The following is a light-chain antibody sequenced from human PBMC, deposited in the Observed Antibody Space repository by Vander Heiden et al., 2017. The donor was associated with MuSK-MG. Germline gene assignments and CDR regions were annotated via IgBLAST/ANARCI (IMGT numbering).Light chain of an antibody. CDR1: GSDVGGYTY. J-gene: IGLJ2*01. CDR3: CSYAGSYTVV. V-gene: IGLV2-11*01. CDR2: DIT. Sequence: QSALTQPRSVSGSPGQSVTISCTGTGSDVGGYTYISWHQHHPGKAPKLMIYDITKRPSGVPDRFSGSKSGNTASLTISGLQAEDEADYYCCSYAGSYTVVFGGGTKVTVL.